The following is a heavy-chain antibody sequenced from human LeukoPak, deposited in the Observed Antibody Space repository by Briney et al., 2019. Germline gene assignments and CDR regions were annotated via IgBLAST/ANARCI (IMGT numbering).Heavy chain of an antibody. CDR1: GFTFSTYG. CDR3: ARSSYYGLGTKGFDH. CDR2: ISYDGSNK. Sequence: GGSLRLSCAASGFTFSTYGMHLVRQAPGKGLEWVAVISYDGSNKYYADSVKGRFTISRDNSKNTLYLQMNSLRPEDTAVYYCARSSYYGLGTKGFDHWGQGTLVTVSS. J-gene: IGHJ4*02. V-gene: IGHV3-30*03. D-gene: IGHD3-10*01.